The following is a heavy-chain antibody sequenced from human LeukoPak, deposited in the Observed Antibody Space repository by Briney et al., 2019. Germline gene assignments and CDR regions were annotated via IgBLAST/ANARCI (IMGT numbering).Heavy chain of an antibody. J-gene: IGHJ4*02. CDR3: ARDGPLGYCSGGGCYSGY. Sequence: SVKVSCKASGGTFSSYAISWVRQAPGQGLEWMGRIIPIFGTANYAQKFQGRVTITTDESTSTAYMELSSLRSEDTAVYYCARDGPLGYCSGGGCYSGYWGQGTLVTVSS. CDR2: IIPIFGTA. CDR1: GGTFSSYA. V-gene: IGHV1-69*05. D-gene: IGHD2-15*01.